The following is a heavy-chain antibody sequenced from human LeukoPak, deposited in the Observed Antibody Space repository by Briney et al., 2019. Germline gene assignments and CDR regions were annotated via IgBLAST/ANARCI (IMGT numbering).Heavy chain of an antibody. CDR2: IYYNGIT. J-gene: IGHJ3*02. CDR1: GGSFSSYY. D-gene: IGHD3-10*01. Sequence: PSETLSLTCAVYGGSFSSYYCSWIRQPPGKGLEWNGYIYYNGITNYNPSLKSRVTISVDTSKNQFPLKLTSVTAADTAVYYCARDLWFGGPRGAFDIWGQGTMVTVSS. CDR3: ARDLWFGGPRGAFDI. V-gene: IGHV4-59*01.